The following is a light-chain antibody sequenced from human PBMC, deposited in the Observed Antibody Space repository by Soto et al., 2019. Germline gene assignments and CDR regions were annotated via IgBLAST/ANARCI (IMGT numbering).Light chain of an antibody. CDR1: SSDIGNYNL. CDR3: YSYAGRSNEV. J-gene: IGLJ3*02. V-gene: IGLV2-23*01. Sequence: QSALTQPASVSGSPGQSITISCTGTSSDIGNYNLVSWYQQHPGKAPKLILFEGDQRPSGVSQRFSASKSGNTASLTISGFQAEDEADYYCYSYAGRSNEVFGGGTKVTVL. CDR2: EGD.